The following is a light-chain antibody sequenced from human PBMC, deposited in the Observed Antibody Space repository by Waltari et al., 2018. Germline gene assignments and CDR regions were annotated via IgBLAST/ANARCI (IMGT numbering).Light chain of an antibody. Sequence: SYELTQPPSVSVSPGQTAKITCSGDKLGDKYASWYQQKPGQCPVLGIYQDSKRPSGIPERFSGSNSGNTATLTISGTQAMDEADYYCQAWDSSTHVVFGGGTKLTVL. CDR2: QDS. V-gene: IGLV3-1*01. CDR1: KLGDKY. CDR3: QAWDSSTHVV. J-gene: IGLJ2*01.